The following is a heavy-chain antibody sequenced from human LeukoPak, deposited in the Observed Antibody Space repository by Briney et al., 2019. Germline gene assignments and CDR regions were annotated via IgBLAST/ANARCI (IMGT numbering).Heavy chain of an antibody. D-gene: IGHD2-2*01. CDR3: ARVPGPIVVVPAAHPTSDH. CDR2: IYSGGTT. Sequence: PGGSLRISCAPSGFTVSGNFMSWVRQPPGKGLEWVSVIYSGGTTYYADSVKGRFTISRDNSKNMLYLQMNSLRAEDTAVYYCARVPGPIVVVPAAHPTSDHWGQGTLVTVSS. V-gene: IGHV3-53*01. J-gene: IGHJ5*02. CDR1: GFTVSGNF.